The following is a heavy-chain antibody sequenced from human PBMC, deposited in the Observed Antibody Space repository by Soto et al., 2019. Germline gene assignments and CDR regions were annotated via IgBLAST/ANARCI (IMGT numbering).Heavy chain of an antibody. J-gene: IGHJ6*02. Sequence: EVQLVESGGTFVQPGGSLKLSCAASGFDASVNFMTWVRQAPGKGLEWVSSINNAGTTFYADSVKCRFTVSRDDSKNTLFLQMNSLRVEDTAMYYCVRENYYYGMDVWGQGTAVTVSS. V-gene: IGHV3-66*01. CDR2: INNAGTT. CDR3: VRENYYYGMDV. CDR1: GFDASVNF.